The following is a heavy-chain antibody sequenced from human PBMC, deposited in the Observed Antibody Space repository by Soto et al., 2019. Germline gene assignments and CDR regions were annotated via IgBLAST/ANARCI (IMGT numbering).Heavy chain of an antibody. CDR2: IYPGDSDT. Sequence: PGESLKISCKGSGYSFTSYWIGWVRQMPGKGLEWMGIIYPGDSDTRYSPSFQGQVTISADKSISTAYLQWSSLKASDTAMYYCARRNSLLWFGETSDYYGMDVWGQGTTVTVSS. CDR1: GYSFTSYW. J-gene: IGHJ6*02. D-gene: IGHD3-10*01. V-gene: IGHV5-51*01. CDR3: ARRNSLLWFGETSDYYGMDV.